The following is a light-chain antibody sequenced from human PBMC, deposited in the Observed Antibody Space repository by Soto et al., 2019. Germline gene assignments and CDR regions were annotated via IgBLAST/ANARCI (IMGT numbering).Light chain of an antibody. CDR1: YRDVGGYNY. CDR2: DVS. Sequence: QSALTQPASVSGSPRQSITISCTGTYRDVGGYNYGAWYQQYPGKAPKLMIYDVSFRPSGVSNRFSGSKSDITASLTISGLQAEDEADYYCSSYTSSSSQVFGTGTKVTVL. V-gene: IGLV2-14*01. CDR3: SSYTSSSSQV. J-gene: IGLJ1*01.